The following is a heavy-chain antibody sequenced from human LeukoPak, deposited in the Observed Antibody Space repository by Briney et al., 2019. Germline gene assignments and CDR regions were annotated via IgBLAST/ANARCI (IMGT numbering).Heavy chain of an antibody. D-gene: IGHD4-23*01. CDR3: ASCDYGGNFFDY. V-gene: IGHV3-11*01. J-gene: IGHJ4*02. CDR1: GFTFSDYY. CDR2: ISSSGSTI. Sequence: GGSLRLSCAASGFTFSDYYMSWIRQAPGKGLEWVSYISSSGSTIYYADSVKGRFTISRDNAKNSLYLQMSSLRAEDTAVYYCASCDYGGNFFDYWGQGTLVTVSS.